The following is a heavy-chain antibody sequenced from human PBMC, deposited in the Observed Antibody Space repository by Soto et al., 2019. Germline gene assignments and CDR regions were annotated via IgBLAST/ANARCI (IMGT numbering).Heavy chain of an antibody. J-gene: IGHJ4*02. D-gene: IGHD3-10*01. CDR3: ARDFYGSGNYYRIDY. V-gene: IGHV1-18*01. CDR2: ISAYNGNT. Sequence: ASVKVSCKASGGTFSSYTISWVRQAPGQGLEWMGWISAYNGNTNFAQDLQGRVAMTTDTSMSTAYMELRSLRPDDTAVYYCARDFYGSGNYYRIDYWGQGTLVTVSS. CDR1: GGTFSSYT.